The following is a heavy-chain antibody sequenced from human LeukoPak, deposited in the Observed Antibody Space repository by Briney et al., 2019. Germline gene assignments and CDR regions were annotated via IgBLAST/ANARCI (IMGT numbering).Heavy chain of an antibody. CDR3: ASNYYGSGSYRAPFDY. D-gene: IGHD3-10*01. V-gene: IGHV3-30*02. J-gene: IGHJ4*02. Sequence: GGSLRLSCVASGLTFSNVWMSWLRQAPGKGLEWVAFIRYDGSNKYYADSVKGRFTISRDNSKNTLYLQMNSLRAEDTAVYYCASNYYGSGSYRAPFDYWGQGTLVTVSS. CDR1: GLTFSNVW. CDR2: IRYDGSNK.